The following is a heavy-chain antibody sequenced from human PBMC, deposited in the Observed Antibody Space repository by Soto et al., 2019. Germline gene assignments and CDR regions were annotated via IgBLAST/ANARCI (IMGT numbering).Heavy chain of an antibody. J-gene: IGHJ6*02. CDR3: ARCPSLLRNENGKYGLDV. CDR2: ISPYNGDT. Sequence: QVQLVQSGAEVKKPGASVKVSCKASGDRFTSYGISWVRQAPGQGLEWMGWISPYNGDTYHAQKLQDRVTMTTDTXTXTXYMELRSLRSDDTAVYYCARCPSLLRNENGKYGLDVWGQGTTVTVSS. CDR1: GDRFTSYG. D-gene: IGHD2-15*01. V-gene: IGHV1-18*01.